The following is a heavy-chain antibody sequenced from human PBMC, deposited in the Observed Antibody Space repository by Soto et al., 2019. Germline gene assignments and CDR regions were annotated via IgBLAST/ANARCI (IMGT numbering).Heavy chain of an antibody. CDR3: AKDSTYYYGSGSHFDY. CDR1: GFTFSSYA. CDR2: LSGSGAST. J-gene: IGHJ4*02. D-gene: IGHD3-10*01. V-gene: IGHV3-23*01. Sequence: GGSLRLSCAASGFTFSSYAMSWVRQAPGKGLEWVSALSGSGASTDYADSVKGRFTISRDNSKNTLYLQMNSLRAEDTAVYYCAKDSTYYYGSGSHFDYWGQGTLVTVSS.